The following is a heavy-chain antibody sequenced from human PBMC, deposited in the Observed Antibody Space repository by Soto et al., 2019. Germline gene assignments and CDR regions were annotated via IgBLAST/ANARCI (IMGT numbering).Heavy chain of an antibody. V-gene: IGHV3-30-3*01. CDR1: GFTFSSYA. J-gene: IGHJ3*02. D-gene: IGHD6-6*01. CDR3: ARDHAGSSDSVDAFDI. CDR2: ISYDGSNK. Sequence: PGGSLRLSCAASGFTFSSYAMHWVRQAPGKGLERVAVISYDGSNKYYADSVKGRFTISRDNSKNTLYLQMNSLRAEDTAVYYCARDHAGSSDSVDAFDIWGQGTMVTVSS.